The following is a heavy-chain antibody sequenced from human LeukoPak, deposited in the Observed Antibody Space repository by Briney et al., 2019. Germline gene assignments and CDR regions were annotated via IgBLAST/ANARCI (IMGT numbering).Heavy chain of an antibody. D-gene: IGHD3-10*01. CDR3: AKDMWRFGELDYDY. V-gene: IGHV3-43*02. Sequence: GGSLRLSCAASGFTVSSNYMSWVRQAPGKGLEWVSLISGDGGSTYYADSVKGRFTISRDNSKNSLYLQMNSLRTEDTALYYCAKDMWRFGELDYDYWGQGTLVTVSS. CDR2: ISGDGGST. CDR1: GFTVSSNY. J-gene: IGHJ4*02.